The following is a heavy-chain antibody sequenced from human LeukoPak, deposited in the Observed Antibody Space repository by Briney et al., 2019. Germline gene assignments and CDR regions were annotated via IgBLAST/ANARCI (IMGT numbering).Heavy chain of an antibody. V-gene: IGHV4-61*01. CDR1: VGSVSSGSYY. CDR2: IYYSGST. CDR3: ARGSSPNWFDP. J-gene: IGHJ5*02. D-gene: IGHD6-6*01. Sequence: SETLSLTCTVSVGSVSSGSYYWSWIRQPPGKGLEWIGYIYYSGSTNYNPSLKSRVTISVDTSKNQFSLKLSSVTAADTAVYYCARGSSPNWFDPWGQGTLVTVSS.